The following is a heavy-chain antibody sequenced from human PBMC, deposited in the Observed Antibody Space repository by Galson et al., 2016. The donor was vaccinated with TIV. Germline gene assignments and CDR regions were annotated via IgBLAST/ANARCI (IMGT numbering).Heavy chain of an antibody. V-gene: IGHV1-46*01. J-gene: IGHJ4*02. Sequence: SVKVSCKASGYTLSTYYMHWLRQAPGQGLEWMGTIDPSVGSTTYSQKFQGRVTMTSDTSTSTVYMELTSLKSEDTAVYYCARRFYFDYWGQGTLVTVPS. CDR1: GYTLSTYY. CDR2: IDPSVGST. CDR3: ARRFYFDY.